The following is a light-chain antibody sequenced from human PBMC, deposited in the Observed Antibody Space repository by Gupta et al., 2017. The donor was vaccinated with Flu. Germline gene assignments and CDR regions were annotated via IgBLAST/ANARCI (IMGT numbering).Light chain of an antibody. Sequence: IVLTQSPDTLSLSPGERATLSCRASQTVSTYLAWYQHKPGQAPRLLIYDASNRATGIPARFSGSGSGTDFTLTISSLEPEDFAVYYCQQRVIRPPVTFGQGTRLEIK. CDR2: DAS. J-gene: IGKJ5*01. CDR1: QTVSTY. V-gene: IGKV3-11*01. CDR3: QQRVIRPPVT.